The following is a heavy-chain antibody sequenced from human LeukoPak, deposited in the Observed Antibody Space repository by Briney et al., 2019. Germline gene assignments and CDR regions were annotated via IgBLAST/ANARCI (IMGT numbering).Heavy chain of an antibody. Sequence: PGGSLRLSCAASGFTFSSYAMSWVRQAPGKGLEWVSAISGSGGSTYYADSVKGRFTTSRDNSKNTLYLQMNSLRAEDTAVYYCATYEDYYDSSGTPFDYWGQGTLVTVSS. CDR3: ATYEDYYDSSGTPFDY. D-gene: IGHD3-22*01. V-gene: IGHV3-23*01. J-gene: IGHJ4*02. CDR1: GFTFSSYA. CDR2: ISGSGGST.